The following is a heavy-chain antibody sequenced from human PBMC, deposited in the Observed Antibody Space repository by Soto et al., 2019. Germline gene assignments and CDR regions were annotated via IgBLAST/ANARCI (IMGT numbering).Heavy chain of an antibody. CDR1: GYTFTGYY. Sequence: GASVKVSCKPSGYTFTGYYMHWVRQAPGQGLEGMGWINLNRGDTNHAQKFQGRGTMTRDTSISTAYMEPSRPSPDDTALYYCARRLPFMVRGVIIAPDAYYYYGLDVWGQGTTVTVSS. J-gene: IGHJ6*02. CDR2: INLNRGDT. D-gene: IGHD3-10*01. V-gene: IGHV1-2*02. CDR3: ARRLPFMVRGVIIAPDAYYYYGLDV.